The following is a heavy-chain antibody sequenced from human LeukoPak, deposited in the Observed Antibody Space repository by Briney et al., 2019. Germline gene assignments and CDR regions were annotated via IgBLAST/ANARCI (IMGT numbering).Heavy chain of an antibody. CDR2: IRYDGSNK. CDR1: GFTFSSYG. Sequence: GGSLRLSCAASGFTFSSYGMHWVRQAPGKGLEWVAFIRYDGSNKYYADSVKGRFTISRDNSKNTLYLQMNSLRAEDTAVYYCAKDADYYDSSGYYSPWGQGTLVTVSS. V-gene: IGHV3-30*02. D-gene: IGHD3-22*01. CDR3: AKDADYYDSSGYYSP. J-gene: IGHJ5*02.